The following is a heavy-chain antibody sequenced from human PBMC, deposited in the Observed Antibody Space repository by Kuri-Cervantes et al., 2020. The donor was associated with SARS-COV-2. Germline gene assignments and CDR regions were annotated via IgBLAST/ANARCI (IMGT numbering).Heavy chain of an antibody. V-gene: IGHV3-21*01. CDR1: GFTFSSYS. Sequence: GGFLRPSCAASGFTFSSYSMNWVRQAPGKGLEWISSISSSSSYIYYADSVKGRFTISRDNSKNTLYLQMKRLGAEDTAVYYCARDWGVEMATKYYFDYWGQGTLVTVSS. D-gene: IGHD5-24*01. J-gene: IGHJ4*02. CDR2: ISSSSSYI. CDR3: ARDWGVEMATKYYFDY.